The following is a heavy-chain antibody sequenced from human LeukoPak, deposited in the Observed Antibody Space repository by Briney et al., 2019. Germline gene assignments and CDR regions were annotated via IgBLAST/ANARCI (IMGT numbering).Heavy chain of an antibody. D-gene: IGHD3-10*01. J-gene: IGHJ4*02. V-gene: IGHV3-23*01. CDR2: ISGGGGST. CDR1: GFTFSSYA. Sequence: GGFLRLSCAASGFTFSSYAMSWVRQAPGKGLEWVSAISGGGGSTYYADSVRCGFTLSRDTSKNTLFLQMTSLRAEAAAVYYWANVGFTEDYWDQGTLVTVSS. CDR3: ANVGFTEDY.